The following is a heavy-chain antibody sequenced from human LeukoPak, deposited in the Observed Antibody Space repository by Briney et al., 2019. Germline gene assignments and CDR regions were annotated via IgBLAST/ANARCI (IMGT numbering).Heavy chain of an antibody. Sequence: SETLSLTCSVSTDSMTSYYWSWIRQPPGKGLEWIGYIYYTGQANYNPSLKSRVSISVDTSKNQFSLKFSSVTAADTAVYFCARLHLYYDILTPRYFDLWGRGTLVTVSS. J-gene: IGHJ2*01. D-gene: IGHD3-9*01. V-gene: IGHV4-59*08. CDR2: IYYTGQA. CDR3: ARLHLYYDILTPRYFDL. CDR1: TDSMTSYY.